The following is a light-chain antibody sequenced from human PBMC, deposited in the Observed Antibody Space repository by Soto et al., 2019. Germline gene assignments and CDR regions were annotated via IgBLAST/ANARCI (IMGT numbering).Light chain of an antibody. J-gene: IGKJ1*01. CDR2: GAS. CDR3: QQYNNWPPWT. CDR1: PSVSSN. V-gene: IGKV3-15*01. Sequence: EIVMTQSPATLSVSPGERATLSCRASPSVSSNLAWYQQKPGQAPRLLIYGASTSATGIPARFSGSGSWTEFTLTISSLQSEDFAVYYCQQYNNWPPWTVGQGTKVEIK.